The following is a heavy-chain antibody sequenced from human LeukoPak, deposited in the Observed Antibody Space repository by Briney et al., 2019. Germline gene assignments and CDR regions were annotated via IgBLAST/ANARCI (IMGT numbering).Heavy chain of an antibody. J-gene: IGHJ2*01. V-gene: IGHV4-59*01. CDR1: GVSINTYS. CDR3: ATDGYFEV. CDR2: MSYTGST. Sequence: SETLSLTCTVSGVSINTYSWSWVRQPPGKGLEWIGYMSYTGSTSYNSSLRSRVTISVDKSKNQFSLKLTSVTAADTAVYFCATDGYFEVWGRGTLVTVSS.